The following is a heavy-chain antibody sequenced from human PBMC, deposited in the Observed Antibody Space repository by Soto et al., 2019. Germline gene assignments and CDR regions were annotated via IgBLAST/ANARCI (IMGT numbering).Heavy chain of an antibody. J-gene: IGHJ4*02. CDR3: AHRPSYCSGGSCYSGFDY. CDR2: IYWDDDK. D-gene: IGHD2-15*01. V-gene: IGHV2-5*02. CDR1: GFSLSTSGVG. Sequence: QITLKASGPTLVKPTQTLTLTCTFSGFSLSTSGVGVGWIRQPPGKALEWLALIYWDDDKRYSPSLKSRLTITKATSKNQVVLTMTNMDPVDTATYYCAHRPSYCSGGSCYSGFDYWGQGTLVTVSS.